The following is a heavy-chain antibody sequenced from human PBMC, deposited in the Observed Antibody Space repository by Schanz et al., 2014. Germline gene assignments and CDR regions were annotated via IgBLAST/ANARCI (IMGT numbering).Heavy chain of an antibody. Sequence: VQLVESGGGLVQPGGSLRLSCAASGFSVGNKYMNWVRQAPGKGLEWVSYVSRSTPDIYYADSVKGRFTMSRDNAKNSVFLQMNSLRAEDTAVYYCARKMKLGVYGGKGHDSLDIWGQGTMVTVSS. CDR1: GFSVGNKY. CDR2: VSRSTPDI. J-gene: IGHJ3*02. D-gene: IGHD4-17*01. CDR3: ARKMKLGVYGGKGHDSLDI. V-gene: IGHV3-48*01.